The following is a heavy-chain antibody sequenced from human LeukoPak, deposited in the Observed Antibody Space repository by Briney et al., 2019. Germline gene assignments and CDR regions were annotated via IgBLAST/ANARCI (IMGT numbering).Heavy chain of an antibody. J-gene: IGHJ4*02. CDR1: GGTFSSYA. CDR3: ASSSKIVVVPAAMIY. Sequence: ASVKVSCKASGGTFSSYAISWLRQAPGQGLEWMGGIIPIFGTANYAQKFQGRVTITADESTSTAYMELSSLRSEDTAVYYCASSSKIVVVPAAMIYWGQGTLVTVSS. V-gene: IGHV1-69*13. CDR2: IIPIFGTA. D-gene: IGHD2-2*01.